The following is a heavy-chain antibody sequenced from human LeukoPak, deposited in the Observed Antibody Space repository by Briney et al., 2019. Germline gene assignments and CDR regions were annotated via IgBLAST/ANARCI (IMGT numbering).Heavy chain of an antibody. V-gene: IGHV3-48*04. D-gene: IGHD5-18*01. J-gene: IGHJ4*02. Sequence: PGGSLRPSCAASGFTFSSYSMNWVRQAPGKGLEWVSYISSSGSTIYYADSVKGRFTISRDNAKNSLYLQMNSLRAEDTAVYYCAREGYSYGKTTKSIDYWGQGTLVTVSS. CDR3: AREGYSYGKTTKSIDY. CDR1: GFTFSSYS. CDR2: ISSSGSTI.